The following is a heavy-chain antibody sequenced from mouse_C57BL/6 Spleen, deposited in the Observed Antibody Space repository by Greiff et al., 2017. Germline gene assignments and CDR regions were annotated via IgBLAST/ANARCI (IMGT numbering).Heavy chain of an antibody. CDR2: FYPGRGGI. J-gene: IGHJ2*01. Sequence: VQLQQSGAELVKPGASGKLSCKASGYTFTEYSINWVKQRTGQGLEWIGWFYPGRGGIKYNEKFKDKATLTAVKSSSTVNMVLSLLTSEVSAVYSAASLDSAYYGSSHLDYWGQGTTLTVSS. CDR3: ASLDSAYYGSSHLDY. CDR1: GYTFTEYS. D-gene: IGHD1-1*01. V-gene: IGHV1-62-2*01.